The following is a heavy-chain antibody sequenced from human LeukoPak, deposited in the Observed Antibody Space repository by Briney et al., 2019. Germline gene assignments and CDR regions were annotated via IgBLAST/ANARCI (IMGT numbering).Heavy chain of an antibody. Sequence: GGSLRLSCAASGFTFSSYGMHWVRQAPGKGLEWVAVISYDGSNRYYADSVKGRFTISRDNSKNTLYLQMNSLRAEDTAVYYCAKDGDSSGWYEFDYWGQGTLVTVSS. CDR2: ISYDGSNR. J-gene: IGHJ4*02. V-gene: IGHV3-30*18. CDR3: AKDGDSSGWYEFDY. CDR1: GFTFSSYG. D-gene: IGHD6-19*01.